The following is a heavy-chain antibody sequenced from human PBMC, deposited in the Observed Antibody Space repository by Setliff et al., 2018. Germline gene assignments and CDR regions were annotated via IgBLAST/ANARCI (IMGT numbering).Heavy chain of an antibody. Sequence: GGSLRLSCAASGFTFSSYSMNWVRQAPGKGLEWVSYISGSGSTIYYADSVKGRFTISRDNAKTSLYLQMNSLRADDTAVYYCARLRAPWSHGLDPWGQGTLVTSPQ. V-gene: IGHV3-48*01. CDR1: GFTFSSYS. CDR2: ISGSGSTI. D-gene: IGHD3-10*01. J-gene: IGHJ5*02. CDR3: ARLRAPWSHGLDP.